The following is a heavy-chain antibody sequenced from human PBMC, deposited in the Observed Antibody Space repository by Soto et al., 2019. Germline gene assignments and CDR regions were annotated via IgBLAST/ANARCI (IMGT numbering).Heavy chain of an antibody. CDR3: AKLLAYCGGDCLDYFDY. CDR2: ISGSGGST. V-gene: IGHV3-23*01. J-gene: IGHJ4*02. Sequence: GGSLRLSCAASGFTFSSYAMSWVRQAPGKGLEWVSAISGSGGSTYYADSVKGRFTISRDNSKNTLYLQMNSLRAEDTAVYYCAKLLAYCGGDCLDYFDYWGQGTLVTVSS. D-gene: IGHD2-21*02. CDR1: GFTFSSYA.